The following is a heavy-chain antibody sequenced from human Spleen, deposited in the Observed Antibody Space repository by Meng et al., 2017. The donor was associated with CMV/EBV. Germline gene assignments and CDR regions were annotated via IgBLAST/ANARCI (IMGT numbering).Heavy chain of an antibody. D-gene: IGHD3-10*01. J-gene: IGHJ4*02. CDR1: GFTFSSYS. Sequence: GESLKISCAASGFTFSSYSMNWVRQAPGKGLQWVSAIVASGDTTFYADSVKGRFTISRDNSRNTVYLQMNSLRGEDTAIYYCAKIRAVWDYFHYWGQGALVTVSS. CDR3: AKIRAVWDYFHY. V-gene: IGHV3-23*01. CDR2: IVASGDTT.